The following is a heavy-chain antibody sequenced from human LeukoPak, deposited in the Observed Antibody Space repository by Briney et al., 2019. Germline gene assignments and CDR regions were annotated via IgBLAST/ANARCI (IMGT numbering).Heavy chain of an antibody. D-gene: IGHD6-13*01. CDR2: IIPIFGTA. V-gene: IGHV1-69*05. Sequence: EASVKVSCKASGGTFSSYAISWVRQAPGQGLEWMGGIIPIFGTANHAQKLQGRVTMTTDTSTSTAYMELRSLRSDDTAVYYCARDAAIAAAGQPAGTRLDYWGQGTLVTVSS. CDR1: GGTFSSYA. CDR3: ARDAAIAAAGQPAGTRLDY. J-gene: IGHJ4*02.